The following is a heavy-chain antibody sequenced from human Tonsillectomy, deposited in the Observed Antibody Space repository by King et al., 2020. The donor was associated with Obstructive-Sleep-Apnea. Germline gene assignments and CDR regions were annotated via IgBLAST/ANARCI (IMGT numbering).Heavy chain of an antibody. V-gene: IGHV1-3*01. CDR2: INAGYGDT. D-gene: IGHD3-10*01. Sequence: AQLVQSGAEVKKPGASVKVSCKASGYTFTSYAMHWVRQAPGQRLEWMGWINAGYGDTKYSQKFQGRVTITMDTSASTAYMELSSLRSEDTAVYYCASDGYASGSYFPPDSWGQGTLVTVSS. CDR1: GYTFTSYA. J-gene: IGHJ4*02. CDR3: ASDGYASGSYFPPDS.